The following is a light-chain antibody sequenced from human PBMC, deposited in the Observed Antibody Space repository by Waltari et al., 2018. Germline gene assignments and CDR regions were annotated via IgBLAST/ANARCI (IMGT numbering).Light chain of an antibody. V-gene: IGLV3-21*01. CDR2: YDS. Sequence: SYVLTQPPSVSVAPGETARLTCGGNNIESKSVHWYRQRPGPAPVLVISYDSARPSVIPDRLSGSNSGNTATLTISRVEAGDEADYYCQVWDANTDPGVFGTGTEVTVL. CDR3: QVWDANTDPGV. J-gene: IGLJ1*01. CDR1: NIESKS.